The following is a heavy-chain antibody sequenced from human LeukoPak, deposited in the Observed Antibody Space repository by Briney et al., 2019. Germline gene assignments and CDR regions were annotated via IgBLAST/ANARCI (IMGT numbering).Heavy chain of an antibody. V-gene: IGHV4-59*08. CDR3: ARHPDYGDSPFGY. CDR2: IYYSGST. J-gene: IGHJ4*02. D-gene: IGHD4-17*01. CDR1: GGSISSHY. Sequence: SETLSLTCTVSGGSISSHYWSWIRQPPGKGLEWIGYIYYSGSTNYNPSLKSRVTMSVDTSKNQFSLKLSSVTAADTAVYYCARHPDYGDSPFGYWGQGTLVTVSS.